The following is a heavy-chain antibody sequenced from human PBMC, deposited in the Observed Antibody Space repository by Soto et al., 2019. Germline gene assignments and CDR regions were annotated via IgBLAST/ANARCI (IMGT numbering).Heavy chain of an antibody. D-gene: IGHD3-3*01. CDR1: GYNFAGYW. CDR2: IYPSDSDT. CDR3: ARGGVSTRTFDY. Sequence: PGESLKISCKGSGYNFAGYWIAWVRQMPGKGPELMGIIYPSDSDTRYRPSFQGQVTISADKSISSAYLQWSSLRASHTAMYYCARGGVSTRTFDYWGQGTPVTVSS. V-gene: IGHV5-51*01. J-gene: IGHJ4*02.